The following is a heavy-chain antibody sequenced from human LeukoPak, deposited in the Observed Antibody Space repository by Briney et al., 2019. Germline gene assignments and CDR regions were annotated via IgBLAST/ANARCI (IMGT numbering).Heavy chain of an antibody. CDR3: AKGGHDYYMHV. CDR2: ITGSGGST. D-gene: IGHD3-10*01. J-gene: IGHJ6*03. CDR1: GFTFSSYA. Sequence: GGSLTLSCAASGFTFSSYAMTWVRQAPGKGLEWVSAITGSGGSTYYADSVKGRFTISRDNSKNTLYLQMNSLRAEDTAVYYCAKGGHDYYMHVWGKGTTVTVSS. V-gene: IGHV3-23*01.